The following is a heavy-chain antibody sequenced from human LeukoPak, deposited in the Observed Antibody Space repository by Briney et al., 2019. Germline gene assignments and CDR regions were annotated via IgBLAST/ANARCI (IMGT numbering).Heavy chain of an antibody. J-gene: IGHJ4*02. CDR2: IRYDGSNK. Sequence: AGGSLRLSGAASGFTFSSYGMHWVRQAPGKGLEWVAFIRYDGSNKYYADSVKGRFTISRDNSKNTLYLQMNSLRAEDTAVYYCAKADNYYDSSGYSGGDYWGQGTLVTVSS. D-gene: IGHD3-22*01. V-gene: IGHV3-30*02. CDR1: GFTFSSYG. CDR3: AKADNYYDSSGYSGGDY.